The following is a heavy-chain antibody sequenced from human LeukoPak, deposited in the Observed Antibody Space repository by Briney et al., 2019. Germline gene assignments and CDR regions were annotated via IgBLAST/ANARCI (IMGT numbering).Heavy chain of an antibody. CDR3: ARDGTVTAGPFDP. CDR2: IWYDGSNK. V-gene: IGHV3-33*01. Sequence: GTSLRLSCAASGISFSSHGMHWVRQAPGKGLEWVAFIWYDGSNKYYADSVKGRFTISRDNSKNTLYLQMNSLTAEDSAVYYCARDGTVTAGPFDPWGGGTLVTVSS. J-gene: IGHJ5*02. CDR1: GISFSSHG. D-gene: IGHD4-17*01.